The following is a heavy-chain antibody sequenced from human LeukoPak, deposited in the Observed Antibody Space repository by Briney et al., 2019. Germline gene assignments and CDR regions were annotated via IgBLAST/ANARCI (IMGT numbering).Heavy chain of an antibody. CDR3: ARAEEGGYNFGDAFDI. CDR2: IYYSGST. V-gene: IGHV4-39*07. J-gene: IGHJ3*02. CDR1: GGSISSSSYY. Sequence: SETLSLTCTVSGGSISSSSYYWGWIRQPPGKGLEWIGSIYYSGSTYYNPSLKSRVTISVDTSKNQFSLKLSSVTAADTAVYYCARAEEGGYNFGDAFDIWGQGTMVTVSS. D-gene: IGHD5-24*01.